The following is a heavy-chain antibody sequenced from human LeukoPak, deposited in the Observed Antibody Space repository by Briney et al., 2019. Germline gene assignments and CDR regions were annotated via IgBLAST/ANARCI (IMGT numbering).Heavy chain of an antibody. CDR1: GGSISSSSYY. Sequence: ETLSLTCTVSGGSISSSSYYWGWVRQAPGKGLEWVANIKQDGSEKYYVDSVTGRFTISRDNAKNSLYLQMNSLRAEDTAVYYCARDGPSLRVGAFDYWGQGTLVTVSS. J-gene: IGHJ4*02. D-gene: IGHD1-26*01. CDR3: ARDGPSLRVGAFDY. V-gene: IGHV3-7*04. CDR2: IKQDGSEK.